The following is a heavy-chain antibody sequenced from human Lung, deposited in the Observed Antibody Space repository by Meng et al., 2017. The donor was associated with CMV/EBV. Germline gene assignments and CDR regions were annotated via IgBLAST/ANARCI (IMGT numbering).Heavy chain of an antibody. CDR1: DYTFSSYG. CDR3: ARDRAMGSSWFDP. CDR2: ISGYNGNT. J-gene: IGHJ5*02. V-gene: IGHV1-18*01. Sequence: ASVKVSXKASDYTFSSYGISWVRQAPGQGLEWMGWISGYNGNTNYAQRLQGRVTMTTDTSTSTAYMGLRSLGFDDTAVYYCARDRAMGSSWFDPWGQGTLVTVSS. D-gene: IGHD2-2*01.